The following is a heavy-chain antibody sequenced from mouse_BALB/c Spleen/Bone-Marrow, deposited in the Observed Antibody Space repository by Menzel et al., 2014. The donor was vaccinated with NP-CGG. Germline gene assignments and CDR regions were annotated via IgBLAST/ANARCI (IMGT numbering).Heavy chain of an antibody. CDR3: ARQGYYGYCAY. CDR2: INPDSSTI. J-gene: IGHJ3*01. D-gene: IGHD1-2*01. V-gene: IGHV4-1*02. Sequence: EVKVVESGGGLVQPGGSLKLSCAASGFDFSRYWMSWVRQAPGKGLEWIGEINPDSSTINYTPSLKDKFIISRDNAKNALYLHMSKVRSEDTALYYCARQGYYGYCAYWGQGTLVTVSA. CDR1: GFDFSRYW.